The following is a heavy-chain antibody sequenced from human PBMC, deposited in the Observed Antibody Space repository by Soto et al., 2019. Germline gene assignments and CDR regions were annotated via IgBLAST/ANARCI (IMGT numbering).Heavy chain of an antibody. CDR1: GYTFSSYW. CDR2: IDEYGTTI. V-gene: IGHV3-74*01. Sequence: GGSLRLSCAASGYTFSSYWMHWVRQVPGKGLLWVSRIDEYGTTINYADSVKGRFTISRDNARNTLYLEMNSLRAEDTALYYCTRDIGGKGAYWGPGTLVTVSS. D-gene: IGHD3-10*01. CDR3: TRDIGGKGAY. J-gene: IGHJ4*02.